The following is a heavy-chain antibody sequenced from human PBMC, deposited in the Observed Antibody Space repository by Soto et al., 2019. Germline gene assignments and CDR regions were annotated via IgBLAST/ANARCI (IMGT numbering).Heavy chain of an antibody. D-gene: IGHD3-10*01. CDR1: GYTFTSYG. V-gene: IGHV1-18*04. J-gene: IGHJ3*02. Sequence: ASVKVSCKASGYTFTSYGISWARQAPGQGLEWMGWISAYNGNTNYAQKLQGRVTMTTDTSTSTAYMELRSLRSDDTAVYYCARDRNYYGSGSPTPYDAFDIWGQGTMVTVSS. CDR3: ARDRNYYGSGSPTPYDAFDI. CDR2: ISAYNGNT.